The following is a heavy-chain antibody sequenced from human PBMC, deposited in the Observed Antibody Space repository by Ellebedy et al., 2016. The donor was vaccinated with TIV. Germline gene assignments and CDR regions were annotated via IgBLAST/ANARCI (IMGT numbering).Heavy chain of an antibody. J-gene: IGHJ4*02. D-gene: IGHD2-2*01. V-gene: IGHV3-74*01. Sequence: GGSLRLSCVVSGFTFSSYWMDWVRQTPGKGLVWVSRSNPDGTTAHYAESVRGRFSIFRDNADNTLYLQMNILKAGDTAVYYCARGGGYSSSPFDYWGQGTLVTVSS. CDR1: GFTFSSYW. CDR2: SNPDGTTA. CDR3: ARGGGYSSSPFDY.